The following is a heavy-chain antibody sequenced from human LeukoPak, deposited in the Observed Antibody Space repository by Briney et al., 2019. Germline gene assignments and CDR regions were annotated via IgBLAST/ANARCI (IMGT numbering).Heavy chain of an antibody. J-gene: IGHJ4*02. D-gene: IGHD2-15*01. CDR2: ISSSSSYI. CDR1: GFTFSSYS. CDR3: ARHRLRGYCSGGSCYPLDY. Sequence: GGSLRLSCAASGFTFSSYSMNWVRQAPGKGLEWVSSISSSSSYIYYADSVKGRFTISRDNAKNSLYLQMNSLRAEDTAVYYCARHRLRGYCSGGSCYPLDYWGQGTLVTVFS. V-gene: IGHV3-21*01.